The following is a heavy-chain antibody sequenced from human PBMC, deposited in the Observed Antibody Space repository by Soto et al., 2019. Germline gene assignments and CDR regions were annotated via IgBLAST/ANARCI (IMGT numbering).Heavy chain of an antibody. V-gene: IGHV3-23*01. J-gene: IGHJ6*02. CDR3: AKDQLTAGGDYYYYYGMDV. CDR1: GFTFSSFA. Sequence: EVVLLESGGGLVQPGGSLRLSCEASGFTFSSFAMSWVRQTPGKGLEWLSGISGGGGGSYYADSVKGRFTISRDNSKNTLDLQMNSLRVEDTALYYCAKDQLTAGGDYYYYYGMDVWGRGTAVTVSS. D-gene: IGHD6-13*01. CDR2: ISGGGGGS.